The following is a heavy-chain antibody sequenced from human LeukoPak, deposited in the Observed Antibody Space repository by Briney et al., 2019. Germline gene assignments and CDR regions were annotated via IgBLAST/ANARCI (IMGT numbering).Heavy chain of an antibody. CDR2: ISAYKGNT. D-gene: IGHD2-21*02. V-gene: IGHV1-18*01. CDR1: GYTFTSYG. J-gene: IGHJ6*02. Sequence: GASVKVSCKASGYTFTSYGISWVRQAPGQGLEWMGWISAYKGNTNYAQKLQGRVTMTTDTSTSTAYMELRSLRSDDTAVYYCARAGDIVVVTAVDRDYYYYGMDVWGQGTTVTVSS. CDR3: ARAGDIVVVTAVDRDYYYYGMDV.